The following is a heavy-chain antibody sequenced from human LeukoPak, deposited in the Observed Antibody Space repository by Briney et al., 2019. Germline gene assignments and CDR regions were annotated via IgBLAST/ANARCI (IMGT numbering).Heavy chain of an antibody. J-gene: IGHJ4*02. D-gene: IGHD6-19*01. Sequence: PSETLSLTCTASGASISSYYWSWIRQPAGKGLEWIGRIDGSGNTNYNPSLKSRISVSVDTSKNQVSLKLSYVTAADTAVYYCARDGGSGWFDYWGQGNLVTVSS. CDR3: ARDGGSGWFDY. V-gene: IGHV4-4*07. CDR1: GASISSYY. CDR2: IDGSGNT.